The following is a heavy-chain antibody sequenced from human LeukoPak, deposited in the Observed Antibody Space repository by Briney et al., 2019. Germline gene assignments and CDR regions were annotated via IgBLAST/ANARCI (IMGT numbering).Heavy chain of an antibody. CDR3: ASLDGYNYD. Sequence: PGGSLRLSCAASGFTFSSYEMNWVRQAPGKGLEWVSYISSSGSTIYYADSVKGRFTISRDNAKNPLYLQMNSRRAEDTAVYYCASLDGYNYDWGQGTLVTVSS. CDR2: ISSSGSTI. V-gene: IGHV3-48*03. D-gene: IGHD5-24*01. CDR1: GFTFSSYE. J-gene: IGHJ4*02.